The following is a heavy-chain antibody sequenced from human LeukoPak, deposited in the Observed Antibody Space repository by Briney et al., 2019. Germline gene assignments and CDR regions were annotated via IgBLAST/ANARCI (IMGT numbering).Heavy chain of an antibody. V-gene: IGHV1-69*04. J-gene: IGHJ6*03. D-gene: IGHD6-13*01. CDR1: GGTFNSYA. CDR3: ATALSTTYPVPGIAAASAHMDV. Sequence: GSSVKVSCKASGGTFNSYAINWVRQAPGQGLEWMGRIIPIAGITNYAQEFQGRVTITADKSTSTAYMELSSLRSEDTAVYYCATALSTTYPVPGIAAASAHMDVWGKGTTVTVSS. CDR2: IIPIAGIT.